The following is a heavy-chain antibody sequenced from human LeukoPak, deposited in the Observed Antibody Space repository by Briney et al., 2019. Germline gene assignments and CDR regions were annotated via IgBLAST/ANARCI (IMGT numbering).Heavy chain of an antibody. CDR3: ARGSAQLAEDYFDH. V-gene: IGHV3-7*03. CDR1: GFTLRSHW. CDR2: IKQDGSEI. J-gene: IGHJ4*02. D-gene: IGHD3-10*01. Sequence: PGGSLRLSCVASGFTLRSHWMTWVRQAPGKGLEWVANIKQDGSEIHYVDSVKGRFTISRDNAKSLLYLQMNGLRVEDTAVYYCARGSAQLAEDYFDHWGQGSLVTVSS.